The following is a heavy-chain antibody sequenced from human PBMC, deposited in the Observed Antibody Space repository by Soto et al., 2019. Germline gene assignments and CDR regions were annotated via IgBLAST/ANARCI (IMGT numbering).Heavy chain of an antibody. CDR3: AKDLVGSNADYYDY. D-gene: IGHD2-15*01. V-gene: IGHV3-23*01. Sequence: PGGSLRLSCEDSGFTLSSYPMSWVRQAPGKGMEWVAAISGSGGSTYYADSVKGRFTISRENSKNTLYLQMNSLRAEDAAVYYCAKDLVGSNADYYDYWGQGTLVTVSS. CDR2: ISGSGGST. J-gene: IGHJ4*02. CDR1: GFTLSSYP.